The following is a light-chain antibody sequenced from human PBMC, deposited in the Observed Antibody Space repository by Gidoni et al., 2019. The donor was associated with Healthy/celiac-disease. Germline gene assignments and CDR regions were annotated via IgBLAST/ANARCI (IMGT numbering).Light chain of an antibody. CDR2: AAS. CDR3: QQSYSYPQT. V-gene: IGKV1-39*01. Sequence: DIQMTQSPSSLSASVGDRVTITCRASQSMTSYLNWYQQKPGKAPKLLIYAASSLQGGVPSRFSGSGSGTDFTLTISSLQPEDFATYYCQQSYSYPQTFGQXTKLEIK. CDR1: QSMTSY. J-gene: IGKJ2*01.